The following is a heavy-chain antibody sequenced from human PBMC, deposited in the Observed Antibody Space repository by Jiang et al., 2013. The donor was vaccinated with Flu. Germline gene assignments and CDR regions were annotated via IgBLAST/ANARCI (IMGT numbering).Heavy chain of an antibody. CDR3: AKDWRVDGLWDFDY. CDR1: GFKFSTYT. D-gene: IGHD3-9*01. J-gene: IGHJ4*02. CDR2: LIGGSGRT. V-gene: IGHV3-23*01. Sequence: QLLESGGALVQPGGSLRLSCAASGFKFSTYTMTWVRQAPGKGLEWVSSLIGGSGRTYYADSVKGRFTISRDNSRNTLYLQMNSLRVDDTAMYYCAKDWRVDGLWDFDYWGQGTLVTVSS.